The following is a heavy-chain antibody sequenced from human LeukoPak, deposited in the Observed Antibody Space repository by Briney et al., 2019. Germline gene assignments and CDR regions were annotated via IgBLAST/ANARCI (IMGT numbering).Heavy chain of an antibody. D-gene: IGHD5-18*01. CDR1: GGSFRDYY. J-gene: IGHJ6*04. Sequence: SVTVPLTRAGYGGSFRDYYWSWLRQPPAKGLEGIGEINHSGSTNYHRSLKRRVTISVDTSKTQYSLKLSSVTAAGTAVYCCPRGPSRGYSYGPTLRFYNGMAVSGEGTTVTLSS. V-gene: IGHV4-34*01. CDR2: INHSGST. CDR3: PRGPSRGYSYGPTLRFYNGMAV.